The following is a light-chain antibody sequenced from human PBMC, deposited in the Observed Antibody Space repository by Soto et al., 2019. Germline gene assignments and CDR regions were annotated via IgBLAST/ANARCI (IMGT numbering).Light chain of an antibody. J-gene: IGLJ2*01. CDR1: SIDVGGSNY. CDR3: SSYGGSNNLI. Sequence: QSALTQPRSVSGSPGQSVTISCTGPSIDVGGSNYVSWYQQHPGKAPKLMIYEVNKRPSGVPDRFSGSKSGNTASLSVSGLQADDEADYYCSSYGGSNNLIFGGGTKLTVL. CDR2: EVN. V-gene: IGLV2-8*01.